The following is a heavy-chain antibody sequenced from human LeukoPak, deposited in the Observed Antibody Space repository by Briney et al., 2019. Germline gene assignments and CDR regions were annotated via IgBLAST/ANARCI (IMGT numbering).Heavy chain of an antibody. CDR2: IYYSGST. V-gene: IGHV4-39*01. Sequence: SETLSLACTVSGGSISSSSYYWGWIRQPPGKGLEWIGSIYYSGSTYYNPSLKSRVTISVDTSKNQFSLKLSSVTAADTAVYYCARQVADYYDSSGSFDYWGQGTLVTVSS. D-gene: IGHD3-22*01. CDR1: GGSISSSSYY. J-gene: IGHJ4*02. CDR3: ARQVADYYDSSGSFDY.